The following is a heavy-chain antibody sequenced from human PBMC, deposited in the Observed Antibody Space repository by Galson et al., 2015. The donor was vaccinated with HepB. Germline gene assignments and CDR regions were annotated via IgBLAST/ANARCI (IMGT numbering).Heavy chain of an antibody. CDR2: IYPDDSDT. Sequence: QSGAEVKKSGESLKISCQGSGYTFTNFWIAWVRQMPGKGLEWMGIIYPDDSDTRYSPSFQGQVAISADKSISTAYLQWSSLKASDTAIYYCARRAGYSSAWNLFDYWGQGTLVTVSS. CDR3: ARRAGYSSAWNLFDY. V-gene: IGHV5-51*01. J-gene: IGHJ4*02. CDR1: GYTFTNFW. D-gene: IGHD6-19*01.